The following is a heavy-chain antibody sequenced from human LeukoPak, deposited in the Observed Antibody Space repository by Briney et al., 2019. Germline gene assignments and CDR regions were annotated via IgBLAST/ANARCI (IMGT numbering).Heavy chain of an antibody. CDR3: ARETGEQWLPQY. V-gene: IGHV1-2*02. Sequence: GASVKVSCKASGYTFTAYYMHWVRQAPGQGLEWMGWINPNSGGTNYAQKFQGRVTMTRDTSISTAYMELSRLRSDDTAVYYCARETGEQWLPQYWGQGTLVTVSS. D-gene: IGHD6-19*01. CDR1: GYTFTAYY. CDR2: INPNSGGT. J-gene: IGHJ4*02.